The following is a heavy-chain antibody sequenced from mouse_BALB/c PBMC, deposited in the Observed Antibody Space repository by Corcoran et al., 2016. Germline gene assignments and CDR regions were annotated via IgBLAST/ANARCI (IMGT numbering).Heavy chain of an antibody. V-gene: IGHV9-1*02. J-gene: IGHJ4*01. CDR1: GYTFTNYG. Sequence: QIQLVQSGPELKKPGETVKISCKASGYTFTNYGMNWVKQAPGKGLKWMGWINTYTGEPTYADDFKGRFAFSLETSASTAYLQINTLTNEDIATYFCAREPYAMDYWGQGTSVTVSS. CDR2: INTYTGEP. CDR3: AREPYAMDY.